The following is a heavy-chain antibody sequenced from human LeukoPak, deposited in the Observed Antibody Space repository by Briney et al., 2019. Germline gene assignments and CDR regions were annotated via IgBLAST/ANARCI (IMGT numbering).Heavy chain of an antibody. CDR3: AKGSPNLFDY. J-gene: IGHJ4*02. Sequence: PGGSLRLSCAASGFTFSSYSMNWVRQAPGKGLEWVSYISSSSSTIYYADSVKGRFTISRDNAKSSLYLQMNSLRAEDTALYYCAKGSPNLFDYWGQGTLVTVSS. CDR2: ISSSSSTI. D-gene: IGHD1-14*01. CDR1: GFTFSSYS. V-gene: IGHV3-48*01.